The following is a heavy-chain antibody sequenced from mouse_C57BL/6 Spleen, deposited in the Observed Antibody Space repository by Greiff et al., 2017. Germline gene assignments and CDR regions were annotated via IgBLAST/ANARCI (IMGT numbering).Heavy chain of an antibody. CDR2: IDPEDGDT. CDR1: GFNIKDYY. V-gene: IGHV14-1*01. J-gene: IGHJ2*01. D-gene: IGHD1-1*01. CDR3: TRITTVALDY. Sequence: EVQLQQSGAELVRPGASVKLSCTASGFNIKDYYMHWVKQSPEQGLEWIGRIDPEDGDTEYAPKFQGKATMTADTSSNTAYLQLSSLTSEDTAVYYCTRITTVALDYWGQGTTLTVSS.